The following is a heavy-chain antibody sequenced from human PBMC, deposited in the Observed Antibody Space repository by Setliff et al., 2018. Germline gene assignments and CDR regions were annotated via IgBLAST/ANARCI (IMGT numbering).Heavy chain of an antibody. CDR3: ARDPFRNYDTAPVWFDP. D-gene: IGHD3-22*01. CDR1: GGTFSSYA. Sequence: GASVKVSCKASGGTFSSYAISWVRQAPGQGLEWMGGIIRFFGTTNYAQKLQGRVTMTTDTSTSTAYMELRSLRSDDTAVYYCARDPFRNYDTAPVWFDPWGQGTLVTVSS. V-gene: IGHV1-69*05. J-gene: IGHJ5*02. CDR2: IIRFFGTT.